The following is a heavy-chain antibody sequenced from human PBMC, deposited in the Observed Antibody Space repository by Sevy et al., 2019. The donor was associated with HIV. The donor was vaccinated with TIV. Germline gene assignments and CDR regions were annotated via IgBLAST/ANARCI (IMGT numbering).Heavy chain of an antibody. V-gene: IGHV3-23*01. J-gene: IGHJ4*02. Sequence: GGSLRLSCAASGFTFSIYTMCWVRQAPGKGLEWVSTFCFGGSKIYYADSVKGRFTISRDNSRNTVYLQMNSLRADDTAVYYCAREGCTQPHDYWGQGTLVTVSS. D-gene: IGHD2-8*01. CDR2: FCFGGSKI. CDR3: AREGCTQPHDY. CDR1: GFTFSIYT.